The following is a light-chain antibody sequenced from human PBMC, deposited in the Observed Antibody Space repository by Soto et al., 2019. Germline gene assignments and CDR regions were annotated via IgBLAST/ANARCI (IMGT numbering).Light chain of an antibody. J-gene: IGKJ3*01. V-gene: IGKV3-20*01. Sequence: EIVLTQSPGTLSLSPGERATLSCRASQSVSSSYLAWYQQKPGQAPRLLIYGASSRATGIPDRFSGSGSGTDFTHTISRREPEDFAVYYCQQYCSSPRFTFGPGTKVDIK. CDR1: QSVSSSY. CDR2: GAS. CDR3: QQYCSSPRFT.